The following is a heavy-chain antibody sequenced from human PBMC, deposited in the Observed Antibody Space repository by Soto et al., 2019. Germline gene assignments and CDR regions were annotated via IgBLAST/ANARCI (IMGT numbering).Heavy chain of an antibody. CDR2: IWYDGSNK. Sequence: SLRLSCAASGFTFSSYGMHWVRQAPGKGLEWVAVIWYDGSNKYYADSVKGRFTISRDNSKNTLYLQMNSLRAEDTAVYYCARVNHLGVYYSRLDPNNLGVDVWGQGTTVTVSS. J-gene: IGHJ6*02. CDR3: ARVNHLGVYYSRLDPNNLGVDV. CDR1: GFTFSSYG. D-gene: IGHD2-8*02. V-gene: IGHV3-33*01.